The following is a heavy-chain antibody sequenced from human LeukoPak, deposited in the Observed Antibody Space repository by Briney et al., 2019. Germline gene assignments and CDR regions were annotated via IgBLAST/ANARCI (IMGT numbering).Heavy chain of an antibody. D-gene: IGHD5-12*01. Sequence: GGSLRLSCATAGFTFSAFSMYWVRQAPGKGLEYVAGISYNGGSIEYSNSVKGRFTISRDESKNTLSLQVGSLRADDMAVYYCARRALHAGGYRGYHFDYWGQGTLVTVSS. V-gene: IGHV3-64*01. CDR1: GFTFSAFS. J-gene: IGHJ4*02. CDR3: ARRALHAGGYRGYHFDY. CDR2: ISYNGGSI.